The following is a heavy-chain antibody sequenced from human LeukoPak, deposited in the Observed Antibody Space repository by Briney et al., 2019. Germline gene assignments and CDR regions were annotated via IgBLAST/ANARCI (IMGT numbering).Heavy chain of an antibody. Sequence: ASVKVSCKASGYTFTSYAISWVRQAPGQGLEWMGWISPYNGKTDYERRFQGRVTMTTDTSTSTAYMELRSLRSDDTAVYYCARGLQPGYYFDYWGQGTLVTVSS. CDR3: ARGLQPGYYFDY. J-gene: IGHJ4*02. CDR2: ISPYNGKT. D-gene: IGHD4-11*01. CDR1: GYTFTSYA. V-gene: IGHV1-18*01.